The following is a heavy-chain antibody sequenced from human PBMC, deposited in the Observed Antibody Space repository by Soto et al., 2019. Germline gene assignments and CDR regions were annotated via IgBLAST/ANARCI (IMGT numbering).Heavy chain of an antibody. CDR2: INHSGST. J-gene: IGHJ4*02. CDR3: ARGGTGYDYVWGSYRYRYFDY. Sequence: QVQLQQWGAGLLKPSETLSLTCGVYGGSFSGYYWSWIRQPPGQGMEWIGEINHSGSTNYNPSLKSRVTISVDTSKNQFSLKLSSVTAADTAVYYCARGGTGYDYVWGSYRYRYFDYWGQGTLVTVSS. CDR1: GGSFSGYY. D-gene: IGHD3-16*02. V-gene: IGHV4-34*01.